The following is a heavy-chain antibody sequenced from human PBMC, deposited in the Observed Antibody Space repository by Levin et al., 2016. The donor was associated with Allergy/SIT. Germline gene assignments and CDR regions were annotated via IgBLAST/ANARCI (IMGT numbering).Heavy chain of an antibody. CDR3: VSMPTVNANWVDI. CDR1: GFTFSTYA. Sequence: GESLKISCSASGFTFSTYAMHWVRQAPGKGLEYVAGINHGGTTYHADSVMGRLTISRDTSKNTLFLQMSSLRAEDTAVYYCVSMPTVNANWVDIWGQGTMVTVSS. J-gene: IGHJ3*02. D-gene: IGHD4-11*01. CDR2: INHGGTT. V-gene: IGHV3-64D*06.